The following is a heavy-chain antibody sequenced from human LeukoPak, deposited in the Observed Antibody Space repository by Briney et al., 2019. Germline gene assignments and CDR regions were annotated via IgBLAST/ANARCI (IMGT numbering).Heavy chain of an antibody. CDR3: ARDIAAHFDY. J-gene: IGHJ4*02. Sequence: LRLSCAASGFTFSDYYMSWIRQPPGKGLEWIGYIYYSGSTNYNPSLKSRVTISVDTSKNQFSLKLSSVTAADTAVYYCARDIAAHFDYWGQGTLVTVSS. CDR1: GFTFSDYY. V-gene: IGHV4-59*01. CDR2: IYYSGST. D-gene: IGHD6-13*01.